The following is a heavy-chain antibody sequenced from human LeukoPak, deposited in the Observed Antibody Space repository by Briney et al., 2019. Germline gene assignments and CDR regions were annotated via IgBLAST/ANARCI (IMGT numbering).Heavy chain of an antibody. V-gene: IGHV4-34*01. CDR2: INHSGST. CDR1: GGSFSGYY. Sequence: PSETLSLTCAVYGGSFSGYYWSWIRQPPGKGLEWIGEINHSGSTNYNPSLKSRVTISVDKSKNQFSLKLSSVTAADTAVYYCALRGIAVAANQAWGQGTLVTVSS. CDR3: ALRGIAVAANQA. J-gene: IGHJ5*02. D-gene: IGHD6-19*01.